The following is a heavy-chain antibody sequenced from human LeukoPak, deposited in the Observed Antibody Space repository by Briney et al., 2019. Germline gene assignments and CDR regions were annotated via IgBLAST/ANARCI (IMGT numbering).Heavy chain of an antibody. D-gene: IGHD3-10*01. Sequence: GGSLRLSCAASGLTFSSYSMHWVRQAPGKGLEWVAVISYDGSNKYYADSVKGRFTISRDNSKNTLYLQMNSLRAEDTAVYFCAKGRYVGSGSYYKGIDYWGQGTLVTVSS. J-gene: IGHJ4*02. CDR1: GLTFSSYS. CDR3: AKGRYVGSGSYYKGIDY. CDR2: ISYDGSNK. V-gene: IGHV3-30*18.